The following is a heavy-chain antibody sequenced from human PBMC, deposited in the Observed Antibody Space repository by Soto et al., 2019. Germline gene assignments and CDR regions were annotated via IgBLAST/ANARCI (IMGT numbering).Heavy chain of an antibody. J-gene: IGHJ6*02. CDR3: AVRGVTNTLSYCYGMDG. V-gene: IGHV3-23*01. Sequence: EVQLLESGGGLVQPGGSLRLSCAASGFTFSSYAMSWVRQAPGKGLEWVSAISGSGGGTYYADSVKGRFTISRDNSKNTLYPKMNSLRADDTAVYYSAVRGVTNTLSYCYGMDGWGQGTTVTVSS. D-gene: IGHD3-10*01. CDR2: ISGSGGGT. CDR1: GFTFSSYA.